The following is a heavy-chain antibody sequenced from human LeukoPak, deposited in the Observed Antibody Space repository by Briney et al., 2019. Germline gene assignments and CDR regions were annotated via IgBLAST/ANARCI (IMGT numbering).Heavy chain of an antibody. CDR2: ISGSGGST. CDR1: GFTFSSYA. CDR3: AKDAGWTDRSVY. V-gene: IGHV3-23*01. J-gene: IGHJ4*02. Sequence: QTGGSLRLSCAASGFTFSSYAMSWVRQAPGKGLEWVSAISGSGGSTYYADSVKGRFTIFRDNSKNTLYLQMNSLIAEDTAVYYCAKDAGWTDRSVYWGQGTLVTVSS. D-gene: IGHD3/OR15-3a*01.